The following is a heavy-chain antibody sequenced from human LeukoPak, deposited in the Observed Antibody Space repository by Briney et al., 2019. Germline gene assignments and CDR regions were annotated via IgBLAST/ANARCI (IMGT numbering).Heavy chain of an antibody. D-gene: IGHD2-2*01. J-gene: IGHJ6*04. V-gene: IGHV3-23*01. Sequence: GGSLRLSCAASGFTFSSYAMSWVRQAPGKGLEWVSAISGSGGSTYYADSVKGRFTISRDNAKNSLYLQMNSLRAEDTAVYYCARVFDMVVVPAASHGVDVWGKGTTVTVSS. CDR1: GFTFSSYA. CDR3: ARVFDMVVVPAASHGVDV. CDR2: ISGSGGST.